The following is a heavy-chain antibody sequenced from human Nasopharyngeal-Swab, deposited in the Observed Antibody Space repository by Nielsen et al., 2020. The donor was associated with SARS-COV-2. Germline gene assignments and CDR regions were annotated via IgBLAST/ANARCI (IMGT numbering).Heavy chain of an antibody. CDR1: GYTFTGYY. D-gene: IGHD3-10*01. CDR2: INPNSGGT. V-gene: IGHV1-2*04. J-gene: IGHJ6*02. Sequence: ASVKVSCKASGYTFTGYYMHWVQQAPGQGLEWMGWINPNSGGTNYAQKFQGWVTMTRDTSISTAYMELSRLRSDDTAVYYCARGGVLLWFGELLKPIYYYYYGMDVWGQGTTVTVSS. CDR3: ARGGVLLWFGELLKPIYYYYYGMDV.